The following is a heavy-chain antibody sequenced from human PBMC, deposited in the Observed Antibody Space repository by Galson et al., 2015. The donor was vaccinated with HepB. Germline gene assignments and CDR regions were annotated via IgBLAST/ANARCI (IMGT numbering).Heavy chain of an antibody. D-gene: IGHD3-9*01. V-gene: IGHV3-30-3*01. CDR2: ISYDGSNK. CDR1: GFTFSSYA. Sequence: SLRLSCAASGFTFSSYAMHWVRQAPGKGLEWVAVISYDGSNKYYADSVKGRFTISRDNSKNTLYLQMNSLRAEDTAVYYCARGPSLTGYYKDYYYGMDVWGQGTTATVSS. J-gene: IGHJ6*02. CDR3: ARGPSLTGYYKDYYYGMDV.